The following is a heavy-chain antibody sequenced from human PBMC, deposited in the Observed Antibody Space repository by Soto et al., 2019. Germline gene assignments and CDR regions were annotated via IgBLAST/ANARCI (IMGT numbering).Heavy chain of an antibody. D-gene: IGHD3-3*01. Sequence: QVQLQESGPGLVKPSGTLSLTCAVSGGSISSNNLWSWVRQPPGKGLEWIGEIYHSGSTNYNPSPSLKSRVNIALDKSKNQFSLNLTAVTAADTAVYYCARSFWSGYSSYYNGLDVWGQGPTVTVSS. CDR3: ARSFWSGYSSYYNGLDV. V-gene: IGHV4-4*02. CDR1: GGSISSNNL. J-gene: IGHJ6*02. CDR2: IYHSGST.